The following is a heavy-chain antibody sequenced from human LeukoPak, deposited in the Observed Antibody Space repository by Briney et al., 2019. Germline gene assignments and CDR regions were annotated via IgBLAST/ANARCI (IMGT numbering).Heavy chain of an antibody. V-gene: IGHV1-69*04. J-gene: IGHJ4*02. CDR3: AHSISYGSGSLDY. CDR1: GGTFSSYA. Sequence: ASVKVSCKASGGTFSSYAISWVRQAPGQGLEWMGRIIPILGIANYAQKFQGRVTITAGKSTSTAYMELSSLRSEDTAVYYCAHSISYGSGSLDYWGQGTLVTVSS. CDR2: IIPILGIA. D-gene: IGHD3-10*01.